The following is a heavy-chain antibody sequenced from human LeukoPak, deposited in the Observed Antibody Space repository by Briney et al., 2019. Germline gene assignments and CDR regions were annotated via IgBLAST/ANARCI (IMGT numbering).Heavy chain of an antibody. J-gene: IGHJ5*02. Sequence: PSETLSLTCTVSGYSISSGYYWGWIRQPPGKGLEWIGSTYQSGSTYYNPSLKSRLTISVYASKIQFSLKLSSVTAADTAMYYCARARAGITMVRGGAWFDPWGQGTLVTVSS. CDR3: ARARAGITMVRGGAWFDP. D-gene: IGHD3-10*01. V-gene: IGHV4-38-2*02. CDR1: GYSISSGYY. CDR2: TYQSGST.